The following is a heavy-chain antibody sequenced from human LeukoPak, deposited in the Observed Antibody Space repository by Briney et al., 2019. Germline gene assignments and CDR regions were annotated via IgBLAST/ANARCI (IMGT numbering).Heavy chain of an antibody. V-gene: IGHV4-4*07. CDR3: ARGYGSGSYSS. CDR2: ISTSLTT. Sequence: SETLSLTCIVSGVSTSSGYWSWIRQPAGKGLEWLGRISTSLTTYYNPSLKSRVTMSLDTSENQFSLKMNSVTAADTAVYFCARGYGSGSYSSWGQGTLVIVSS. J-gene: IGHJ4*02. CDR1: GVSTSSGY. D-gene: IGHD3-10*01.